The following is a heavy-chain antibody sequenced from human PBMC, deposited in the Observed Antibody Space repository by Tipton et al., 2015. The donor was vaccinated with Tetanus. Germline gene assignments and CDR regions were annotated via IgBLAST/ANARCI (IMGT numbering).Heavy chain of an antibody. J-gene: IGHJ4*02. Sequence: SLRLSCAASGFTFSTYGMHWVRQAPGKGLEWVAVIAHYGTEKYYGDSVKGRYTISRDNSRNTLYLQMNSLRPEDTAVYYCARDPPLAVPGPEFDYWGQGTLVTVSS. D-gene: IGHD6-19*01. CDR3: ARDPPLAVPGPEFDY. V-gene: IGHV3-30*03. CDR2: IAHYGTEK. CDR1: GFTFSTYG.